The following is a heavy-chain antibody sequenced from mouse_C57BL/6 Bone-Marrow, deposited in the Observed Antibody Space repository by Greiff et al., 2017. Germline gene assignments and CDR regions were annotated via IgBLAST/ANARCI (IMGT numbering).Heavy chain of an antibody. CDR3: AREGYDYDGAWFAY. J-gene: IGHJ3*01. CDR1: GYTFTDYY. V-gene: IGHV1-76*01. D-gene: IGHD2-4*01. Sequence: VQRVESGAELVRPGASVKLSCKASGYTFTDYYINWVKQRPGQGLEWIARIYPGSGNTYYNEKFKGKATLTAEKSSSTAYMQLSSLTSEDSAVYFCAREGYDYDGAWFAYWGQGTLVTVSA. CDR2: IYPGSGNT.